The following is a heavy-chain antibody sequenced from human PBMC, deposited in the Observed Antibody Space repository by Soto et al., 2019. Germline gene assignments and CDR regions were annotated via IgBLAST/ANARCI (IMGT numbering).Heavy chain of an antibody. CDR2: ISYDGSNK. D-gene: IGHD1-26*01. Sequence: PGGSLRLSCAASGFTFSSYGMHWVRQAPGKGLEWVAVISYDGSNKYYADSVKGRFTISRDNSKNTLYLQMNSLRAEDTAVYYCAKEWESTKFSGSFDPWGQGTLVTVSS. CDR3: AKEWESTKFSGSFDP. CDR1: GFTFSSYG. J-gene: IGHJ5*02. V-gene: IGHV3-30*18.